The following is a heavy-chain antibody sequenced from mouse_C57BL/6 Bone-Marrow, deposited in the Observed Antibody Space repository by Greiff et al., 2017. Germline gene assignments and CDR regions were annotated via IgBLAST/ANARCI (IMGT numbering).Heavy chain of an antibody. V-gene: IGHV1-69*01. CDR3: AGGDYFDY. Sequence: QVQLQQPGAELVMPGASVKLSCKASGYTFTSYWMHWVKQRPGQGLEWIGEFDPSDSYTNYNQKFKGKSTLTVDKSSSTAYMRLSSLTSEDSAVYSCAGGDYFDYWGQGTTLTVSS. CDR2: FDPSDSYT. J-gene: IGHJ2*01. CDR1: GYTFTSYW.